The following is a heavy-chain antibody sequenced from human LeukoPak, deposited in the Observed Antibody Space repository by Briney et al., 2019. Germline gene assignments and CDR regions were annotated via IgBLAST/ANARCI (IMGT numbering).Heavy chain of an antibody. CDR1: GFTFSSYA. CDR3: ARDGREKGSSGWYRDSSGAFDI. Sequence: GGSLRLSCAAPGFTFSSYAMHWVRQAPGKGLEWVAVISYDGSNKYYADSVKGRFTISRDNSKNTLYLQMNSLRAEDTAVYYCARDGREKGSSGWYRDSSGAFDIWGQGTMVTVSS. V-gene: IGHV3-30-3*01. CDR2: ISYDGSNK. J-gene: IGHJ3*02. D-gene: IGHD6-19*01.